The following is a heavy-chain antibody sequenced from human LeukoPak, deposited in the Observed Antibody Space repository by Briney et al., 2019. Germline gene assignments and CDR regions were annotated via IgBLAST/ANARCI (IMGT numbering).Heavy chain of an antibody. D-gene: IGHD3-9*01. CDR3: ARHPTLRYFDWLSSVGAFDI. J-gene: IGHJ3*02. CDR2: IYYSGST. V-gene: IGHV4-39*01. Sequence: PSETLSLTCTVSGGSISSSSYYWGWIRQPPGKGLEWIGSIYYSGSTYYNPSLKSRVTISVDTSKNQFSLKLSSVTAADTAVYYCARHPTLRYFDWLSSVGAFDIWGQGTMVTVSS. CDR1: GGSISSSSYY.